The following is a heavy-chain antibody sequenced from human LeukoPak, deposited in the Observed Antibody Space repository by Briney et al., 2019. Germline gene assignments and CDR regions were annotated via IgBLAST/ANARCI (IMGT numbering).Heavy chain of an antibody. J-gene: IGHJ4*02. CDR1: GFSITGYW. V-gene: IGHV3-30-3*01. CDR3: ARTISSGGEY. CDR2: ISYDGSNK. D-gene: IGHD6-19*01. Sequence: GGSLRLSCAASGFSITGYWMTWARQAPGKGLEWVAVISYDGSNKYYADSVKGRFTISRDDSKNTLYLQMNSLRAEDTAVYYCARTISSGGEYWGQGTLVTVSS.